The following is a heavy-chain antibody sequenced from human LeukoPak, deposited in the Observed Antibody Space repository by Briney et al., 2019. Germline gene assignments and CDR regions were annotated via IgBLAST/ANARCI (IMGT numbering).Heavy chain of an antibody. D-gene: IGHD6-13*01. J-gene: IGHJ4*02. CDR2: INPSGGST. CDR3: AIAAAAFDY. V-gene: IGHV1-46*01. Sequence: ASVKASCKASGYTFTSYYMHWVRQAPGQGLEWMGIINPSGGSTSFAQKFQGRVTMTRDTSTSTVYMELSSLTSEDTAVYYCAIAAAAFDYWGQGTLVTVSS. CDR1: GYTFTSYY.